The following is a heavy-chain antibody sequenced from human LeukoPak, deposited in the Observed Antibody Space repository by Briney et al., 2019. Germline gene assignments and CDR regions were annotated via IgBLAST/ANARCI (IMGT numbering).Heavy chain of an antibody. V-gene: IGHV4-59*01. D-gene: IGHD3-10*01. CDR2: IYYSGST. Sequence: TASETLSLTCTVSGGSISSYYWSWIRQPPGKGLEWIGYIYYSGSTNYNPSLKSRVTISVDTSKNQCSLKLSSVTAADTAVYYCARVRRELLWFGEFLFDYWGQGTLVTVSS. J-gene: IGHJ4*02. CDR3: ARVRRELLWFGEFLFDY. CDR1: GGSISSYY.